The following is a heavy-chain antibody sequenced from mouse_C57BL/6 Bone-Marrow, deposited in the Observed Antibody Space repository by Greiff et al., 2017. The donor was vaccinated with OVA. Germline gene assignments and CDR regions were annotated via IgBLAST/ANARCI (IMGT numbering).Heavy chain of an antibody. Sequence: QVQLQQSGAELVRPGTSVKVSCKASGYAFTNYLIEWVKQRPGQGLEWIGVINPGRGGTNYNEKFKGKATLTADKSSSTAYMQLSSLTSEDSAAYFCARSGYGSSYDYWYFDVWGTGTTVTVSS. CDR3: ARSGYGSSYDYWYFDV. CDR1: GYAFTNYL. V-gene: IGHV1-54*01. D-gene: IGHD1-1*01. J-gene: IGHJ1*03. CDR2: INPGRGGT.